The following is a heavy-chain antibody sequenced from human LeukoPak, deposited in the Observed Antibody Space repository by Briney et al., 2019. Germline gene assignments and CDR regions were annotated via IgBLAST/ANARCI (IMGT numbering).Heavy chain of an antibody. V-gene: IGHV3-21*01. CDR1: GLSFSSFS. J-gene: IGHJ4*02. CDR3: VSGRDLDY. D-gene: IGHD5-24*01. CDR2: TSRDSSPT. Sequence: GGSLRLSCAASGLSFSSFSMNWVRQTPGKGLEWVSSTSRDSSPTYYADSVKGRFTISRDNAKNALHLQMNGLRADDMAVYYCVSGRDLDYWGQGALVTVSS.